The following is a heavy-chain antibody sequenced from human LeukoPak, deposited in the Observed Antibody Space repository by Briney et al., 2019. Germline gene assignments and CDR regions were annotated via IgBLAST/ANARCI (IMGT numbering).Heavy chain of an antibody. CDR2: ISGSGGST. D-gene: IGHD2-2*01. CDR1: GFTFSSYA. J-gene: IGHJ4*02. CDR3: VRQYCGTTSCYSP. Sequence: GGSLRLSCAASGFTFSSYAMSWVRQAPGKGLEWVSSISGSGGSTYYADSVKGRFTISRDNSRNTFYLQMNSLSAEDTAVYYCVRQYCGTTSCYSPWGQGTLVTVSS. V-gene: IGHV3-23*01.